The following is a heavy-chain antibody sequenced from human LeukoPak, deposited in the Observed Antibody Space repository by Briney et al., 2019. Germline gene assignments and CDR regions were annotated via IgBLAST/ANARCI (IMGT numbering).Heavy chain of an antibody. CDR3: ARGGGVTTDDAFDI. Sequence: SETLSLTCAVYGGSFSGYYWSWIRQPPGKGLEWIGEINHSGSTNYNPSLKSRVTISVDTSKNQFSLKLSSVTAADTAVYYCARGGGVTTDDAFDIWGQGTMVTVSS. D-gene: IGHD4-17*01. CDR1: GGSFSGYY. J-gene: IGHJ3*02. CDR2: INHSGST. V-gene: IGHV4-34*01.